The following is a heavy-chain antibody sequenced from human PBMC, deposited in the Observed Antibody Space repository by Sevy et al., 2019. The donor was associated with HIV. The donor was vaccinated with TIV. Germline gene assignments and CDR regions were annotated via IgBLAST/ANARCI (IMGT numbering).Heavy chain of an antibody. CDR1: GFTFTYAW. CDR2: IKARADGGTA. Sequence: GGSLRLSCIASGFTFTYAWMSWVRQAPGKGLEWVGRIKARADGGTADYAAPVKGRFTISRDDSKNTLYLQMNSLKIEDTAVYYCSTDPIIVLLVTDGMDVWGQGTTVTVSS. J-gene: IGHJ6*02. V-gene: IGHV3-15*01. CDR3: STDPIIVLLVTDGMDV. D-gene: IGHD2-8*01.